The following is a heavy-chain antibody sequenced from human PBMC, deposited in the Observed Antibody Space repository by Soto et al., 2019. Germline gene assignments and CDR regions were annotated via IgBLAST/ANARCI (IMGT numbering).Heavy chain of an antibody. CDR3: ARASQGYSYGFLAYYYGMDV. V-gene: IGHV4-31*03. J-gene: IGHJ6*02. D-gene: IGHD5-18*01. CDR1: GGSISSDGYY. CDR2: IYYSGST. Sequence: TLSLNCSVSGGSISSDGYYWSWIRQQQRKGLEWIGYIYYSGSTYYNPSLKSRVTISVDTSKNQFSLKLSSVTAADTAVYYCARASQGYSYGFLAYYYGMDVWGQGTTVTVSS.